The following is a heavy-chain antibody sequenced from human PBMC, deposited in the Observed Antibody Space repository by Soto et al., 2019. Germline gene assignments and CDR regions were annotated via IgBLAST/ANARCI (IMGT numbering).Heavy chain of an antibody. Sequence: QVQLQQWGAGLLKPSETRSFTCAVYGGSFSGYYWSWIRQPPGKGLEWIGEINHSGSTNYNPSLKSRVTISVDTSKNQFSLKLSSVTAADTAVYYCARGGGIVATIYWGQGTLVTVSS. CDR2: INHSGST. J-gene: IGHJ4*02. D-gene: IGHD5-12*01. V-gene: IGHV4-34*01. CDR3: ARGGGIVATIY. CDR1: GGSFSGYY.